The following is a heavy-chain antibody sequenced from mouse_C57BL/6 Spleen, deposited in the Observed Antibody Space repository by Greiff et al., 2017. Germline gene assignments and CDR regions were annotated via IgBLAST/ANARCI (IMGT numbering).Heavy chain of an antibody. CDR3: ARKEDYYGNSLDY. D-gene: IGHD1-1*01. J-gene: IGHJ2*01. Sequence: QVQLQQSGPGLVAPSQSLSITCTVSGFSLTSYAISWVRQPPGKGLEWLGVIWPGGGTNNNSALKSSLSISKDNSKCKVFLKMNSLQTDDTARYYCARKEDYYGNSLDYWGQGTALTVSS. V-gene: IGHV2-9-1*01. CDR1: GFSLTSYA. CDR2: IWPGGGT.